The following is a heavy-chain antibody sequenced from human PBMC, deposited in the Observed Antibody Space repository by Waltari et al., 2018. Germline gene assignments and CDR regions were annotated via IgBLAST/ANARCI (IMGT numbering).Heavy chain of an antibody. V-gene: IGHV4-61*02. CDR3: ARGVWFGPQPISDYYFDY. J-gene: IGHJ4*02. CDR2: IYPSGTT. D-gene: IGHD3-10*01. Sequence: QVQLQESGPGLVKPSQTLSLTCVVSGDSIASGAFYWSWIRQPAGKGLEWLGRIYPSGTTNYNPSLKSRATIFLDTSKNQFSLNMTSVTAADTAVYFCARGVWFGPQPISDYYFDYWGQGALVTVSS. CDR1: GDSIASGAFY.